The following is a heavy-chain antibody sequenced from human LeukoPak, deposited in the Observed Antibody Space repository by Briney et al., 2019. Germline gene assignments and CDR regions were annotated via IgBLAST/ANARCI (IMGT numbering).Heavy chain of an antibody. D-gene: IGHD6-13*01. J-gene: IGHJ6*03. CDR2: ISAYNGNT. CDR3: ARVIAAAGRPYYYMDV. V-gene: IGHV1-18*01. CDR1: GYTFTSYG. Sequence: ASVKVSCKASGYTFTSYGISWVRQAPGQGLEWMGWISAYNGNTNYAQKLQGRVTMTTDTSTSTAYMELRSLRSDDTAVYYCARVIAAAGRPYYYMDVWGKGTTVTISS.